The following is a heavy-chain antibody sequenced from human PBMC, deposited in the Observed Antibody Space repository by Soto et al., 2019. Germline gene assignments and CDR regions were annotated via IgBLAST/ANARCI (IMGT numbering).Heavy chain of an antibody. J-gene: IGHJ4*02. CDR2: IHHTGST. D-gene: IGHD3-10*01. CDR3: ARRPTGSGSSFFDY. CDR1: AGSITSDEYY. V-gene: IGHV4-31*03. Sequence: SETLSLTCTVSAGSITSDEYYWNWIRYRPGKGLEWIGFIHHTGSTFYNPSLESRASISIDTSESQFSLNLASVTVAGTAVYYCARRPTGSGSSFFDYWGPGTLVTVSS.